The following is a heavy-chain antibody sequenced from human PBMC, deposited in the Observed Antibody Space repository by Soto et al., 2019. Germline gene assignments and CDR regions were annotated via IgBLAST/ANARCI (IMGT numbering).Heavy chain of an antibody. CDR3: TRDKYEGDFWSGYAPPLDY. J-gene: IGHJ4*02. CDR1: GFTFGDYA. CDR2: IRSKAYGGTT. V-gene: IGHV3-49*03. D-gene: IGHD3-3*01. Sequence: GGSLRLSCTVSGFTFGDYAMSWFLQGPGKGQEWVGFIRSKAYGGTTEYAASVKGRFTISRDDSKSIAYLQMNSLKTEDTAVYYCTRDKYEGDFWSGYAPPLDYWGQGTLVTVSS.